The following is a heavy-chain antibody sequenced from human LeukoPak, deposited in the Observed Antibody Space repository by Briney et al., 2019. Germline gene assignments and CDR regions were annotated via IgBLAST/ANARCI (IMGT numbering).Heavy chain of an antibody. CDR2: IIPIFGTA. J-gene: IGHJ3*02. CDR1: GGTFSSYA. CDR3: ARDLAITIFGVVIRTDAFDI. D-gene: IGHD3-3*01. V-gene: IGHV1-69*13. Sequence: SVKVSCKASGGTFSSYAISWVRQAPGEGLEWMGGIIPIFGTANYAQKFQGRVTITADESTSTGYMELSSLRSEDTAVYYCARDLAITIFGVVIRTDAFDIWGQGTMVTVSS.